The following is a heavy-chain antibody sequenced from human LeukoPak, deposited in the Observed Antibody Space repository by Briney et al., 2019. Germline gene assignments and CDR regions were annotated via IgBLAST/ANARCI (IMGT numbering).Heavy chain of an antibody. CDR3: ARVPVYYDFWSGYSREGAFDI. D-gene: IGHD3-3*01. CDR2: INPNSGGT. V-gene: IGHV1-2*02. J-gene: IGHJ3*02. CDR1: GYTFTGYY. Sequence: ASVKVSCKASGYTFTGYYMHWVRQAPGQGLEWMGWINPNSGGTNYAQKFQGRVTMTRDTSISTAYMELSRLRSDDTAVYYCARVPVYYDFWSGYSREGAFDIWGQGTTVTVSS.